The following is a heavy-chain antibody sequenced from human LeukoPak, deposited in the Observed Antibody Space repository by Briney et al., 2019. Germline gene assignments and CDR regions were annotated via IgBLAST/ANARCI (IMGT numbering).Heavy chain of an antibody. Sequence: PGGSLRLSCSASGFTFSSYSMNWVRQAPGKGLEWVSSISSSSSYIYYADSVKGRFTISRDNAKNSLYLQMNSLRAEDTAVYYCARVQLWAIDYWGQGTLVTVSS. CDR3: ARVQLWAIDY. CDR1: GFTFSSYS. V-gene: IGHV3-21*01. J-gene: IGHJ4*02. D-gene: IGHD5-18*01. CDR2: ISSSSSYI.